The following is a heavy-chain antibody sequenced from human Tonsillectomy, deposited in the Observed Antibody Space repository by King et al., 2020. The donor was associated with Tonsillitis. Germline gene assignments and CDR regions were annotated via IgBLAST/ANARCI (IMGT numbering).Heavy chain of an antibody. J-gene: IGHJ4*02. CDR1: GYTFTGYY. D-gene: IGHD3-10*01. Sequence: QLVQSGAEVKKPGASVKVACKASGYTFTGYYMHWVRQAPGQGLEWLGWINPNSGGTNYAQKFQGRVTMTRDTSISTAYMELSRLRSDDTAVYYFSRDSELWFGENDYWGQGTLVTVSS. CDR2: INPNSGGT. V-gene: IGHV1-2*02. CDR3: SRDSELWFGENDY.